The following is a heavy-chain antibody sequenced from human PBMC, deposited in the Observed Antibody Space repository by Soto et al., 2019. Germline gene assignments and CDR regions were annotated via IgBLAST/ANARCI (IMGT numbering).Heavy chain of an antibody. J-gene: IGHJ5*02. CDR3: ARASDAMYYYDSSGYHAVWFDP. CDR2: IYYSGST. D-gene: IGHD3-22*01. Sequence: PSETLSLTCTVSGGSISSYYWSWIRQPPGKGLEWIGYIYYSGSTNYNPSLKSRVTISVDTSKNQFSLKLSSVTAADTAVYYCARASDAMYYYDSSGYHAVWFDPWGQGTLVTVSS. V-gene: IGHV4-59*01. CDR1: GGSISSYY.